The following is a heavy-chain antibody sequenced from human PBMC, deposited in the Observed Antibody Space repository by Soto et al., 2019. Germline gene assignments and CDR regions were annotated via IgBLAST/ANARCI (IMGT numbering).Heavy chain of an antibody. Sequence: GGSLRLSCAASGFTFSSYGMHWVRQAPGKGLEWVAVIPYDGSNKYYADSVKGRFTISRDNSKNTLYLQMNSLRAEDTAVYYCAKGRIAVAGRESFDYWGQGTLVTVSS. V-gene: IGHV3-30*18. CDR3: AKGRIAVAGRESFDY. CDR1: GFTFSSYG. J-gene: IGHJ4*02. CDR2: IPYDGSNK. D-gene: IGHD6-19*01.